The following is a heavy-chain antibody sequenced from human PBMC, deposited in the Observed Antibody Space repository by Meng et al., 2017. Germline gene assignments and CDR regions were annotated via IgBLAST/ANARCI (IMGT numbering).Heavy chain of an antibody. D-gene: IGHD5-18*01. CDR1: GFTFSNAW. Sequence: GGSLRLSCEASGFTFSNAWMSWVRQAPGKGLEWVGRIKSKTDGGTTDYAAPVKGRFTISRDDSKNALYLQMNSLETEYTAVYYCTTGLPPFDYWGQGMRVTGAS. V-gene: IGHV3-15*01. J-gene: IGHJ4*02. CDR2: IKSKTDGGTT. CDR3: TTGLPPFDY.